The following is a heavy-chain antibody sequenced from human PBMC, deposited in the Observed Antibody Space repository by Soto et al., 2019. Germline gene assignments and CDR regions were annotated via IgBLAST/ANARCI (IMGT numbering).Heavy chain of an antibody. D-gene: IGHD2-2*01. CDR2: IKPMFGVT. Sequence: QVQLVQSGAEVKKPGSSVKVSCRAPGGTFNSHTITWVRQAPGQGLEWMGGIKPMFGVTNYARKFQGRLTMTANESTTTTYMEVSRVTSEDTAVYYCAGEGVTSSMSLPWMGYHYYGLDVWGQGTTVIVSS. J-gene: IGHJ6*02. CDR3: AGEGVTSSMSLPWMGYHYYGLDV. CDR1: GGTFNSHT. V-gene: IGHV1-69*12.